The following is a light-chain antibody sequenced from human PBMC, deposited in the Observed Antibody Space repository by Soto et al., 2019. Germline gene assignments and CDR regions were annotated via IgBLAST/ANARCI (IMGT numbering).Light chain of an antibody. V-gene: IGLV1-40*01. Sequence: QSVLTQPPSVSGAPGQRVTISCTGSSSNIGAGYDVHWYQQLPGTAPKLLIYGNGNRPSGVPDRFSGSKSGTSASLAITGLQAEDEADYYCQSYDSSLSGAAFGTGTQLTVL. J-gene: IGLJ7*01. CDR3: QSYDSSLSGAA. CDR1: SSNIGAGYD. CDR2: GNG.